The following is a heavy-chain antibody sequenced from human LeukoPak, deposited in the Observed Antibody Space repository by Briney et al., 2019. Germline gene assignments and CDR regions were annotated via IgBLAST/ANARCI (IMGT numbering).Heavy chain of an antibody. J-gene: IGHJ4*02. CDR1: GYTFTSYG. D-gene: IGHD5-12*01. V-gene: IGHV1-18*01. CDR3: ARDQSPLNGGYSEGEVFDC. Sequence: ASVKVSCKASGYTFTSYGINWLRQAPGQGLEWMGRSSLNNVNKNYIEKLQGRVTMTTDTSTSTAHMELWSLRPDDTAVYYCARDQSPLNGGYSEGEVFDCWGQGTLVTVSS. CDR2: SSLNNVNK.